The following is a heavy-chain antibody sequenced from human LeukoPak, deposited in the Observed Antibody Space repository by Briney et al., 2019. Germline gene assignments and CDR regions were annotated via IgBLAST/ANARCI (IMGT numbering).Heavy chain of an antibody. CDR3: ARDIRNYYDSGAYGWFDP. D-gene: IGHD3-10*01. CDR2: ISYDGSNK. J-gene: IGHJ5*02. V-gene: IGHV3-30*04. CDR1: GFTFSSYA. Sequence: GGSLRLSCAASGFTFSSYAMHWVRQAPGKGLEWVAVISYDGSNKYYADSVKGRFTISRDNSKNTVYLQMNSLRAEDTATCYCARDIRNYYDSGAYGWFDPWGQGTLVPVSS.